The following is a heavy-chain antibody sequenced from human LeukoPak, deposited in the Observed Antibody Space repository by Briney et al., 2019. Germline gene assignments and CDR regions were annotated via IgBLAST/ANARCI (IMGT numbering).Heavy chain of an antibody. V-gene: IGHV4-34*01. CDR2: INHSGST. J-gene: IGHJ4*02. CDR3: ARDTEDGSNSGVDY. Sequence: PSETLSLTCAVYGGSFSGYSWSWIRQSPGRGLEWIGEINHSGSTNYNPSLKSRVTISVDTSKNQFSLKLSSVTAADTAVYYCARDTEDGSNSGVDYWGKEPLVPVSS. D-gene: IGHD5-24*01. CDR1: GGSFSGYS.